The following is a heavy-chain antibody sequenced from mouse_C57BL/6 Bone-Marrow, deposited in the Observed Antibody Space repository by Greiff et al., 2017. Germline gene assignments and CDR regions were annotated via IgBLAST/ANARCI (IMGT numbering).Heavy chain of an antibody. Sequence: DVQLQESGGGLVQPKGSLKLSCAASGFTFNTYALHWVRQAPGKGVEWVARIRSKSSNYATYYADSVKDRFTISRDDSQSMLYLQMNNLKTEDTAMYYCVRDSSGFAYWGQGTLVTVSA. CDR2: IRSKSSNYAT. CDR3: VRDSSGFAY. J-gene: IGHJ3*01. D-gene: IGHD3-2*02. V-gene: IGHV10-3*01. CDR1: GFTFNTYA.